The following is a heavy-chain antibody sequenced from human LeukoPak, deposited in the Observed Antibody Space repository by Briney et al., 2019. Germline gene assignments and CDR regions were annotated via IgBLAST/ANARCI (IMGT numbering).Heavy chain of an antibody. D-gene: IGHD3-10*01. J-gene: IGHJ3*02. CDR2: ISYDGSNK. Sequence: QSGRSLRLSCAASGFAFSSYAMPWVRQAPGKGLEWVAVISYDGSNKYYADSVKGRFTISRDNSKNTLYLQMNSLRAEDTAVYYCARERESFSDDAFDIWGQGTMVTVSS. CDR3: ARERESFSDDAFDI. V-gene: IGHV3-30-3*01. CDR1: GFAFSSYA.